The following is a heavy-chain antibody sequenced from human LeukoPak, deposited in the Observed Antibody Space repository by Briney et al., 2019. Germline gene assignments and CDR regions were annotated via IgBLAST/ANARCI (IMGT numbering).Heavy chain of an antibody. V-gene: IGHV5-51*01. CDR2: VYPGDSDT. J-gene: IGHJ4*02. CDR3: ARSSGYCSSTSCWVFYFDY. Sequence: GESLKISCKGSGYSFTSYWIGWVRQMPGKGLEWMGIVYPGDSDTRYSPSFQGQVTISADKSISTAYLQWSGLKASDTAMYYCARSSGYCSSTSCWVFYFDYWGQGTLVTVSS. D-gene: IGHD2-2*03. CDR1: GYSFTSYW.